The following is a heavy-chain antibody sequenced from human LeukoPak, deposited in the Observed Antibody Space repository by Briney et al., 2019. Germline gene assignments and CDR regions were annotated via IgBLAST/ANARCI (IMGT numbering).Heavy chain of an antibody. Sequence: SETLSLTCTVSGYSISSGYYWGWIRQPPGKGLEWIGSIYHSGSTYYNPSLKSRVTMSVDTSKNQFSLKLSSVTAADTAVYYCARDTYDILTGYYNLDYWGQGTLVTVSS. CDR1: GYSISSGYY. D-gene: IGHD3-9*01. CDR2: IYHSGST. CDR3: ARDTYDILTGYYNLDY. V-gene: IGHV4-38-2*02. J-gene: IGHJ4*02.